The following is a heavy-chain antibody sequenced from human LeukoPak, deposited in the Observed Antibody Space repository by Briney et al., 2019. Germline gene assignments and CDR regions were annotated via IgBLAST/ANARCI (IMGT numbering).Heavy chain of an antibody. CDR2: ISHNSGTT. CDR1: GFTFSTYV. CDR3: AKDGSHNYYDSSGSIDY. D-gene: IGHD3-22*01. V-gene: IGHV3-23*01. J-gene: IGHJ4*02. Sequence: GGSLRLSCAASGFTFSTYVLNWVRQAPGKGLEWVSGISHNSGTTYYADSVKGRFTISRDNSKNTVYLQMNSLRAEDTAVYYCAKDGSHNYYDSSGSIDYWGQGTLVTVSS.